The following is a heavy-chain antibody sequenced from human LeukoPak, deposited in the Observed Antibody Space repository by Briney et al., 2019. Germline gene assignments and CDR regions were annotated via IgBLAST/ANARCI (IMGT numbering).Heavy chain of an antibody. CDR2: ISSGSRTI. Sequence: GGSLRLSCAASGLTFGSYSMNWVRQAPGKGLEWISYISSGSRTIYYADSVEGRFTVSRDNAKNSLYLQMRSLRAEDTAVYYCARESITGHRDFDYWGQGTLVTVSS. V-gene: IGHV3-48*01. J-gene: IGHJ4*02. CDR3: ARESITGHRDFDY. CDR1: GLTFGSYS. D-gene: IGHD1-20*01.